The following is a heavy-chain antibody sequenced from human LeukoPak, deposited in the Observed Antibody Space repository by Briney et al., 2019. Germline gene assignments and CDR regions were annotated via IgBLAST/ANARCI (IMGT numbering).Heavy chain of an antibody. V-gene: IGHV1-18*01. D-gene: IGHD4-17*01. Sequence: GASVKVSCKASGYTFTNYGISWVRQAPGQGLEWMGKISAYNNYTTYAQKFQGRIAMTTDTSTNTAYMDLRSLRSDDTAFYYCAREGADDHGRLLWFDPWGQGTLVTVSS. CDR2: ISAYNNYT. J-gene: IGHJ5*02. CDR3: AREGADDHGRLLWFDP. CDR1: GYTFTNYG.